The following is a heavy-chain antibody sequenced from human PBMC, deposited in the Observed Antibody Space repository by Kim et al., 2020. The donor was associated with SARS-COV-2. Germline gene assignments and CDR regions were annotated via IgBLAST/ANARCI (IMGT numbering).Heavy chain of an antibody. CDR1: GGSISSSSYY. CDR2: IYYSGST. D-gene: IGHD3-22*01. J-gene: IGHJ4*02. Sequence: SETLSLTCTVSGGSISSSSYYWGWIRQPPGKGLEWIGSIYYSGSTYYNPSLKSRVTISVDTSKNQFSLKLSSVTAADTAVYYCARVYYYDSSDYYPLYYFDYWGQGTLVTVSS. CDR3: ARVYYYDSSDYYPLYYFDY. V-gene: IGHV4-39*07.